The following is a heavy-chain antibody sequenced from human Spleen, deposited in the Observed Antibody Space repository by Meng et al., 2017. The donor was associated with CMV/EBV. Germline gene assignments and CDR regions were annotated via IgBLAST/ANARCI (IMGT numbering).Heavy chain of an antibody. D-gene: IGHD1-7*01. Sequence: ASVKVSCKASGYSFTTYYIHWVRQAPGQGLEWMGIINPNGGSATYAQNFQGRFTMTSDTSTTTVYMELSSLRSEDAAVYYCARVGNWNYVGDYWGQGTLVTVSS. V-gene: IGHV1-46*01. CDR2: INPNGGSA. J-gene: IGHJ4*02. CDR1: GYSFTTYY. CDR3: ARVGNWNYVGDY.